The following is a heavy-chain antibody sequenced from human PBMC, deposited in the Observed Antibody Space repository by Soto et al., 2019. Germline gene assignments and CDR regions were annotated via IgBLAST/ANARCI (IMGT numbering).Heavy chain of an antibody. D-gene: IGHD6-13*01. CDR2: IKSKTDGWTT. CDR1: SVSNAW. Sequence: SVSNAWMNWVRQAPGKGLGWVGRIKSKTDGWTTDYAAPVKGRFTISRDDSKNTLYLQMNSLKTEDTAVYYCTTEPGAAAGTRFGAEDYWGQGTLVTVSS. J-gene: IGHJ4*02. CDR3: TTEPGAAAGTRFGAEDY. V-gene: IGHV3-15*07.